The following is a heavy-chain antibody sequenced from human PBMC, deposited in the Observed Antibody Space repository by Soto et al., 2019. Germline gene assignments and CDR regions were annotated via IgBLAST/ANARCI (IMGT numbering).Heavy chain of an antibody. J-gene: IGHJ5*02. CDR2: TYFRSKWYN. Sequence: SQTLLLTCAISGDSVSSNTASWNWIRQSPSRGLEWLGRTYFRSKWYNDYAVSVKSRIIINPDTSNNQFSLQLNSVTPADTAAYFCAKGDNLGPKTGYAFDPWGQGIMVTVSS. CDR1: GDSVSSNTAS. D-gene: IGHD5-12*01. CDR3: AKGDNLGPKTGYAFDP. V-gene: IGHV6-1*01.